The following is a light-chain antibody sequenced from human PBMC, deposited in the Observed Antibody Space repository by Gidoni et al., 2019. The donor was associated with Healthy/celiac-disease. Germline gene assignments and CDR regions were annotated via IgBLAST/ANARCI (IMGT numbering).Light chain of an antibody. J-gene: IGKJ4*01. CDR3: QQYGSSPLT. V-gene: IGKV3-20*01. Sequence: EIVLTQSPGPLSLSPGERATLSCRASQSVSSNYLAWYQQKPGQAPRLLIYGASSRATGIPDRFSGSGSGTDFTLTISRLEPEDVAVYYCQQYGSSPLTFGGGTKVEIK. CDR2: GAS. CDR1: QSVSSNY.